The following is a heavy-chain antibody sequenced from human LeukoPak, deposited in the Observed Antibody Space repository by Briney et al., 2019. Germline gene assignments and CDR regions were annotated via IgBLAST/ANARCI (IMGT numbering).Heavy chain of an antibody. CDR1: GFTFSSYA. CDR3: APSSCSSTSCQAILDY. V-gene: IGHV3-30*04. J-gene: IGHJ4*02. D-gene: IGHD2-2*01. Sequence: GGSLRLSCAASGFTFSSYAMHWVRQVPGKGLECGAVISYDGSNKYYADSVKGRFTISRDNSKNTLYLQMNSLRAEDTAVYYCAPSSCSSTSCQAILDYWGQGTLVTVSS. CDR2: ISYDGSNK.